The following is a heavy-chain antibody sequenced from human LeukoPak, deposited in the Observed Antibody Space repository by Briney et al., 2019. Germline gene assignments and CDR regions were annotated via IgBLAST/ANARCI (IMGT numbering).Heavy chain of an antibody. V-gene: IGHV3-21*01. CDR3: ARDPEGYNWFDP. Sequence: PGGSLRLSCAAPGFTFSSYSMNWVRQAPGKGLEWVSSISSSSSYIYYADSVKGRFTISRDNAKNSLYLQMNSLRAEDTAVYYCARDPEGYNWFDPWGQGTLVTVSS. J-gene: IGHJ5*02. CDR1: GFTFSSYS. CDR2: ISSSSSYI.